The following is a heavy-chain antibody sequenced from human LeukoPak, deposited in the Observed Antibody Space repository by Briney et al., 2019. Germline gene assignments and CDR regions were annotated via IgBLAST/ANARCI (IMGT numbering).Heavy chain of an antibody. CDR2: SADHT. Sequence: PGGSLRLSCVASGFTFSSYAMSWVRQAPGKGLEWVSTSADHTYYADSVKGRFTISRDNSKNTLYLQMNSLRAEDTAVYYCAKGGGYCSSTSCYPNSEYFDYWGQGTLVTVSS. V-gene: IGHV3-23*01. J-gene: IGHJ4*02. CDR1: GFTFSSYA. CDR3: AKGGGYCSSTSCYPNSEYFDY. D-gene: IGHD2-2*03.